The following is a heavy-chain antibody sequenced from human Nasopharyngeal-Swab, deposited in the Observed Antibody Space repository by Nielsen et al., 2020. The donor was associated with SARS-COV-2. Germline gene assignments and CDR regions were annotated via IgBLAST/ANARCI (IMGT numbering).Heavy chain of an antibody. CDR1: GYTFTSYG. J-gene: IGHJ3*02. D-gene: IGHD2-2*02. Sequence: ASVKVSCKASGYTFTSYGISWVRQAPGQGLEWMGWISAYNGNTNYAQKLQGRVTMTTDTSTSTAYMELRSLRSDDTAVYYCASNPLYCSSTSCYNDAFDIWGQGTMVTVSS. V-gene: IGHV1-18*01. CDR2: ISAYNGNT. CDR3: ASNPLYCSSTSCYNDAFDI.